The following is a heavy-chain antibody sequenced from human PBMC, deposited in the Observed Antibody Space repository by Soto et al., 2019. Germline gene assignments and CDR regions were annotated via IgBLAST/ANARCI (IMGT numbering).Heavy chain of an antibody. CDR1: GYTFNFYG. J-gene: IGHJ4*02. D-gene: IGHD3-16*01. V-gene: IGHV1-18*01. CDR3: ARIGVSSGHESPDFDS. Sequence: ASVKVSCKASGYTFNFYGITWVRQAPGQGLEWMGWISGFNGNTNYAADLQGRVTMATDTSTSTAYMELRGLRSDDTAVYYCARIGVSSGHESPDFDSWGQGTLVTVSS. CDR2: ISGFNGNT.